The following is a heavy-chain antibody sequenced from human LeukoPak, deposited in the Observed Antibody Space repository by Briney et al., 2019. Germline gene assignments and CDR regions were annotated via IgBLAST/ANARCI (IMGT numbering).Heavy chain of an antibody. J-gene: IGHJ4*02. CDR3: ASSLRYLYYFDY. D-gene: IGHD3-9*01. CDR2: ISWNSGSI. V-gene: IGHV3-9*01. CDR1: GFTFSSYA. Sequence: PGGSLRLSCAASGFTFSSYAMSWVRQAPGKGLEWVSGISWNSGSIGYADSVKGRFTISRDNAKNSLYLQMNSLRAEDTALYYCASSLRYLYYFDYWGQGTLVTVSS.